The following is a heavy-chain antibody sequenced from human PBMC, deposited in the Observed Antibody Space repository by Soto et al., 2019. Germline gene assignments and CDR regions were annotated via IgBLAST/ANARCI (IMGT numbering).Heavy chain of an antibody. CDR3: ARARDYDFWSGYFNWFDP. CDR1: GGSFSGYY. Sequence: PSETLSLTCAVYGGSFSGYYWSWIRQPPGKGLEWIGEINHSGSTNYNPSLKSRVTISVDTSKNQFSLKLSSVTAADTAVYYCARARDYDFWSGYFNWFDPWGQGTLVTVSS. D-gene: IGHD3-3*01. J-gene: IGHJ5*02. CDR2: INHSGST. V-gene: IGHV4-34*01.